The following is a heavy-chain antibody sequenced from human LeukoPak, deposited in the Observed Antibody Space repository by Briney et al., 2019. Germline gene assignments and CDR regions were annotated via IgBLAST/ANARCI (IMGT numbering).Heavy chain of an antibody. CDR3: VKQYNWNYYGFDY. CDR2: ISSNGGST. Sequence: PGGSLRLSCSASGFTFSSYAMHWVRQAPGKGREYVSAISSNGGSTYYADSVKGRFTISRDNSKNTLYLQMSSLRAEDTAVYYCVKQYNWNYYGFDYWGQGTLVTVSS. D-gene: IGHD1-7*01. V-gene: IGHV3-64D*06. CDR1: GFTFSSYA. J-gene: IGHJ4*02.